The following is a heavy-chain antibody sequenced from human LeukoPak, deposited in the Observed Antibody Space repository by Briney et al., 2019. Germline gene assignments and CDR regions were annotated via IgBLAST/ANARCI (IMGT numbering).Heavy chain of an antibody. D-gene: IGHD5/OR15-5a*01. Sequence: GGSLRLSCAASGFTFDDYAMHWVRQAPGKGLEWVSGISWNSGSIGYADSVKGRFTISRDNAKNSLYLQMNSLRAEDTAVYYCARESVSMDDWGQGTLVTVSS. J-gene: IGHJ4*02. CDR3: ARESVSMDD. V-gene: IGHV3-9*01. CDR2: ISWNSGSI. CDR1: GFTFDDYA.